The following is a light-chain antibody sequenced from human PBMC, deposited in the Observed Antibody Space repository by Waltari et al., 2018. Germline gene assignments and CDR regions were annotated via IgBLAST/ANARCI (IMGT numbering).Light chain of an antibody. CDR3: SSYAGTYTGV. V-gene: IGLV2-11*01. CDR1: SSDVGGYNY. CDR2: DVT. J-gene: IGLJ3*02. Sequence: QSALTQPRSVSESPGQSVTISCPGTSSDVGGYNYISLSQHHPGKAPKLIIYDVTTRPSGVPDRFSASKSGNTASLTISGLRAEDEADYYCSSYAGTYTGVFGGGTKLTVL.